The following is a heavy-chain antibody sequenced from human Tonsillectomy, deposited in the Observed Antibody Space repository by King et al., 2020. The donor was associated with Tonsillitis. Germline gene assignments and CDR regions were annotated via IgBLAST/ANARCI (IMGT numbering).Heavy chain of an antibody. J-gene: IGHJ4*02. D-gene: IGHD3-3*01. Sequence: LPLQESGSGLVKPSQTLSLTCAVSGGSISSGAYSWSWIRQPPGQGLEWIGYIYHSGRTYYNPSLKSRVTISVDRSKNQFSLKLSSVTAADTAVYYCARGIRFLEWSIDYWGQGTLVTVSS. CDR2: IYHSGRT. CDR1: GGSISSGAYS. CDR3: ARGIRFLEWSIDY. V-gene: IGHV4-30-2*01.